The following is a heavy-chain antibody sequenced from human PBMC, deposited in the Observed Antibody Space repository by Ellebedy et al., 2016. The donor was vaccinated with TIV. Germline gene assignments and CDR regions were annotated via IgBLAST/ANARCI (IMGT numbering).Heavy chain of an antibody. J-gene: IGHJ4*02. CDR2: IYSGGDT. Sequence: PGGSLRLSCTASGFTVGNNYMNWLRQAPGKGLEWVPLIYSGGDTVYADSVKGRFTISRDSSKNTLYLQMNSLNAEDTAVYYCARDPPGIAASGPYKWGQGTLVTVSS. CDR1: GFTVGNNY. D-gene: IGHD6-13*01. V-gene: IGHV3-53*01. CDR3: ARDPPGIAASGPYK.